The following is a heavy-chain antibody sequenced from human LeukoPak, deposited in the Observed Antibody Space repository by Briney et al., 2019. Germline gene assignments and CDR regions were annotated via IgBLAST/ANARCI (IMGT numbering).Heavy chain of an antibody. D-gene: IGHD3-10*01. CDR2: IRYDGSNK. CDR1: GFTFSSYG. Sequence: GGSLRLSCAASGFTFSSYGMHWVRQAPGKGLEWVAFIRYDGSNKYYADSVKGRFTISRDNSKNTLYLQMNSLRAVDTAVYYCAKERTVLLWFGELMDYWGQGTLVTVSS. V-gene: IGHV3-30*02. CDR3: AKERTVLLWFGELMDY. J-gene: IGHJ4*02.